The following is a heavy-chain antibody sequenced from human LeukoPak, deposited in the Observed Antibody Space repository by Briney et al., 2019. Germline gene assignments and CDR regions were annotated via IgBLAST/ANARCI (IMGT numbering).Heavy chain of an antibody. CDR1: GGSTSTNSYC. Sequence: SETLSLTCTVSGGSTSTNSYCWGWIRQPPGKGLEWIGNMCYGGSAYYNPSLKSRVTLSVDTSKNHFSLKLRFVTAADTSVYYCARRPIGTMLSGYYFDYWGQGTLVSVSS. J-gene: IGHJ4*02. V-gene: IGHV4-39*02. CDR3: ARRPIGTMLSGYYFDY. CDR2: MCYGGSA. D-gene: IGHD3-16*01.